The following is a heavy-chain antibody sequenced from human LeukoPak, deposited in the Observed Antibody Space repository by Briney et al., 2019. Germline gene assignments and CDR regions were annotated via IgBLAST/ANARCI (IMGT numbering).Heavy chain of an antibody. V-gene: IGHV3-48*01. CDR3: ARWGRGFDY. J-gene: IGHJ4*02. D-gene: IGHD2-15*01. Sequence: DSVKGRFTISRDNAKNSLYLQMNSLRAEDTAVYYCARWGRGFDYWGQGTLVTVSS.